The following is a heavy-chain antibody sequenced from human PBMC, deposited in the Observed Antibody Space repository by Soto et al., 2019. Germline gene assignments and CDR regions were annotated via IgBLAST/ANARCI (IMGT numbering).Heavy chain of an antibody. Sequence: GEALKISWQGSGYSFTTYWISWVRQMPGQGLELMVRIDTADSYTNYGPSFRGHVTISADKSVNTAYLQWSSLPASDTAIYYCAIYQYSGGQLWFLXWGQGTLFTVSX. CDR1: GYSFTTYW. D-gene: IGHD3-10*01. J-gene: IGHJ4*02. CDR2: IDTADSYT. V-gene: IGHV5-10-1*01. CDR3: AIYQYSGGQLWFLX.